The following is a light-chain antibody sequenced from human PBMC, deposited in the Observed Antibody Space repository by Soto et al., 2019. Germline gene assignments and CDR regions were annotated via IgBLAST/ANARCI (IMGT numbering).Light chain of an antibody. J-gene: IGLJ1*01. V-gene: IGLV1-44*01. CDR3: AAWDDSLNAYV. CDR2: TNN. CDR1: NSNIGTNA. Sequence: QSVLTQPPSASGTPGQRVTISCSGSNSNIGTNAVSWYQQLPGTAPRLLIYTNNQRPSVVPDRVSGSRSGTSASLAISGLRSEDEADYYCAAWDDSLNAYVFGGGTKATVL.